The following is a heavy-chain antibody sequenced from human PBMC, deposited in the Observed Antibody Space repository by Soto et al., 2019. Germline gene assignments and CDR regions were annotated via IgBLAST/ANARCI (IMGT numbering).Heavy chain of an antibody. CDR3: ARDDAQFLEPSQGYYYYGMDV. J-gene: IGHJ6*02. CDR2: INQDGSEI. D-gene: IGHD3-3*01. Sequence: GSLRLSCEVSGFTFSFYWMSWVRQAPGKGLEWVANINQDGSEINFVDSVKGRFTISRDNAKNLLYLQMNSLRVEDTAVYYCARDDAQFLEPSQGYYYYGMDVWGQGTTVTVSS. V-gene: IGHV3-7*03. CDR1: GFTFSFYW.